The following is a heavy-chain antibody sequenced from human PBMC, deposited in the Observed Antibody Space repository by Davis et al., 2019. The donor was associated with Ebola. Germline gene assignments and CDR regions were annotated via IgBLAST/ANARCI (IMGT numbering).Heavy chain of an antibody. V-gene: IGHV3-30*18. CDR3: AKGELVITRGYFDY. CDR1: GFSFSTFG. CDR2: ISYDGSNK. D-gene: IGHD3-22*01. J-gene: IGHJ4*02. Sequence: GESLKISCAASGFSFSTFGMHWVRQAPGKGLEWLAVISYDGSNKYYADSVQGRFTISRDNSKNTLFLRMSSLRAEDTAIYYCAKGELVITRGYFDYWGQGILVTVSS.